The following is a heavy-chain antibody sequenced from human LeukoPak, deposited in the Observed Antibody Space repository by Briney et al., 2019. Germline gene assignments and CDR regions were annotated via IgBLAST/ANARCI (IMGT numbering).Heavy chain of an antibody. V-gene: IGHV3-21*01. CDR2: ISSSSSYI. CDR1: GFTFSSYS. CDR3: AIYSGSYVAFDI. J-gene: IGHJ3*02. Sequence: GGSLRLSCAASGFTFSSYSMNWVRQAPGKGLEWVSSISSSSSYIYYADSVKGRFTISRDNAKNSLYLQMNSLRAEDTAVYYCAIYSGSYVAFDIWGQGTMVTVSS. D-gene: IGHD1-26*01.